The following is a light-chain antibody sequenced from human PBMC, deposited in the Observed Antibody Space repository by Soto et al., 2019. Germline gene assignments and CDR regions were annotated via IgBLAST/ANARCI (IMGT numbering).Light chain of an antibody. V-gene: IGKV1-8*01. CDR1: QGVSSY. Sequence: AILMTQSPCSFSASTGDRVAITCRASQGVSSYLAWYQQKPGKAPKLLIYAASTLQSGVKSRFSGSGSGTDFTLTIRCLKSQDPATYQSTKYYSYSWKLGQGTKV. J-gene: IGKJ1*01. CDR3: TKYYSYSWK. CDR2: AAS.